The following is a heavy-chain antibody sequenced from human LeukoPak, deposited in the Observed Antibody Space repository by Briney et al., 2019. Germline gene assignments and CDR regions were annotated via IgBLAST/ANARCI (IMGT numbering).Heavy chain of an antibody. CDR1: GYTFTGYY. CDR3: ACGGAAPASRASLNAFDI. Sequence: ASVKVSCKASGYTFTGYYMHWVRQAPGQGLEWMGWINPNSGGTNYAQKFQGRVTMTRDTSISTAYMELSRLRSDDTAVYYCACGGAAPASRASLNAFDIWGQGTMVTVSS. D-gene: IGHD2-21*01. V-gene: IGHV1-2*02. CDR2: INPNSGGT. J-gene: IGHJ3*02.